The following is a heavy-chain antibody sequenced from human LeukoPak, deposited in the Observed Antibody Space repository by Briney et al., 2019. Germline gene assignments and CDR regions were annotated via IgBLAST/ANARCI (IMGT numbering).Heavy chain of an antibody. CDR1: GYSFTTYW. J-gene: IGHJ4*02. D-gene: IGHD3-10*01. Sequence: GESLKISCKGSGYSFTTYWIGWVRQMPGKGLEWMGIIYPGDSETRYSPSFQGQVTISADKSISTAYLQWSSLKASDTAIYYCARQAYGSGSYVDYWGQGILVTVSS. V-gene: IGHV5-51*01. CDR3: ARQAYGSGSYVDY. CDR2: IYPGDSET.